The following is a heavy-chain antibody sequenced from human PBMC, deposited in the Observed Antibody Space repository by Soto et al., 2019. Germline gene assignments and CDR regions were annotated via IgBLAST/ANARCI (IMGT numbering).Heavy chain of an antibody. V-gene: IGHV1-58*02. J-gene: IGHJ3*02. CDR3: AARLNYDFWSGYSDAFDI. CDR2: IVVGSGNT. CDR1: GFTFTSSA. D-gene: IGHD3-3*01. Sequence: SVKVSCKASGFTFTSSAMQWVRQARGQRLEWIGWIVVGSGNTNYAQKFQERVTITRDMSTSTAYMELSSLRSEDTAVYYCAARLNYDFWSGYSDAFDIWGQGTMVTVSS.